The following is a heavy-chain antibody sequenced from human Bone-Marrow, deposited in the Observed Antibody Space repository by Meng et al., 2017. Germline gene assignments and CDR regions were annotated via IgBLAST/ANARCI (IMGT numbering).Heavy chain of an antibody. CDR3: ARTPGYSYGQIDS. CDR1: GGSVYSGSYY. V-gene: IGHV4-61*01. D-gene: IGHD5-18*01. J-gene: IGHJ4*02. Sequence: QVQPQGSGPGLVRPSETLALTCPVRGGSVYSGSYYWSWIRQPPGKGLEWIGYIYYTGTTKYNPSLKSRVTISVDTSKNQFSLNLSSVTAADTALYYCARTPGYSYGQIDSWGQGTLVTVSS. CDR2: IYYTGTT.